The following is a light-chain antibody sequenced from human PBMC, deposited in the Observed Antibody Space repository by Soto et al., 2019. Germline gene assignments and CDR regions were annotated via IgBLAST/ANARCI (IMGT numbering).Light chain of an antibody. J-gene: IGKJ5*01. CDR1: QSISSW. Sequence: IHLTQSHATLSVSPGYSVTITVGSSQSISSWLAWYQQKPGKAPKLLIYKASNLESGLPSRFTGSGSGTEFTLTISSLQSDDFATYYCQQYSTYPITFGQGTRLEI. CDR2: KAS. CDR3: QQYSTYPIT. V-gene: IGKV1-5*03.